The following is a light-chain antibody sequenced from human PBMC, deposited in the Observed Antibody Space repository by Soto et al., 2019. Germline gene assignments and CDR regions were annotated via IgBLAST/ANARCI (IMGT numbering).Light chain of an antibody. V-gene: IGKV3D-15*01. CDR2: GAS. CDR1: QSVRSN. CDR3: QQYNNWPAIT. J-gene: IGKJ5*01. Sequence: IVMPQSQATLSVSPGERATLSCRASQSVRSNLAWYQQKPGQAPRLLIYGASTRATGIPATFSGSGSGTQFTLTISSLQSEDFAVYYCQQYNNWPAITFGQGTRLEIK.